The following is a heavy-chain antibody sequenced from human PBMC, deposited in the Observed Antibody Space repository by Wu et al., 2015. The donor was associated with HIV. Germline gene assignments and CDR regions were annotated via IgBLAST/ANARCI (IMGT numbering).Heavy chain of an antibody. CDR1: GYTFIGDY. V-gene: IGHV1-2*02. J-gene: IGHJ4*02. D-gene: IGHD3-22*01. CDR3: ARDMGYYDSSGYSH. Sequence: QVQLVQSETEVKKPGASMKVSCKASGYTFIGDYIHWVRQAPGQGLEWMGWINPINPDRGGTNFAPKFQGRLSLTRDTSINTVYMQLTRLTSDDTAVYFCARDMGYYDSSGYSHWGQGTLVTVSS. CDR2: INPINPDRGGT.